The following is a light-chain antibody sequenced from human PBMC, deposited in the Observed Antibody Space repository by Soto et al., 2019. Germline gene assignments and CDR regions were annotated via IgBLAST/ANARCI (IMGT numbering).Light chain of an antibody. CDR3: QQYSTYAT. CDR2: DVS. J-gene: IGKJ1*01. CDR1: QGISSY. V-gene: IGKV1-8*01. Sequence: ALRMTQSPSSFSASTGDRVTITCRASQGISSYLAWYQQKPGKAPKLLIFDVSSLESGVPSRFSGSGSGTEFTLTISSLQPDDFATYYCQQYSTYATFGQGTKVDIK.